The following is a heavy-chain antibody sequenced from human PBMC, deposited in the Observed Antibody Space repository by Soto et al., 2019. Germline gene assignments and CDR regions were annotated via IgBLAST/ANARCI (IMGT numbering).Heavy chain of an antibody. CDR2: IYYSGST. J-gene: IGHJ3*02. V-gene: IGHV4-61*01. Sequence: QVQLQESGPGLVKPSETLSLTCTVSDGSVSSGSYYWNWIRQPPGKGLEWIGFIYYSGSTHYNPSRQSRGTTPVATARNQCSLSPSSVTAADTAIYYGARYRGEPTLAFDIWGQGTMVTVSS. D-gene: IGHD3-16*01. CDR1: DGSVSSGSYY. CDR3: ARYRGEPTLAFDI.